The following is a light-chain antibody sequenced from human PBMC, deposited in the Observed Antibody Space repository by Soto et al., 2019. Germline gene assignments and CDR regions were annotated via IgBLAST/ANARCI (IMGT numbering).Light chain of an antibody. J-gene: IGLJ1*01. CDR3: SSYTSSSTLAV. V-gene: IGLV2-14*01. CDR2: DVS. CDR1: SSDVGGYNY. Sequence: TKAASVTGAHVDWLSISYTRTSSDVGGYNYVSWYQQHPGKAPKLMIYDVSNRPSGVSNRFSGSKSGNTASLTISGLQAEDEADYYCSSYTSSSTLAVFGTGTRSPS.